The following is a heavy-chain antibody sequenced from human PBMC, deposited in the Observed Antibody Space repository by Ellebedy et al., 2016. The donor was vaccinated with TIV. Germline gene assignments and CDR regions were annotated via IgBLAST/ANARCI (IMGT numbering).Heavy chain of an antibody. D-gene: IGHD6-19*01. CDR1: GFIFSAYP. CDR2: ISYDGRNA. J-gene: IGHJ5*02. CDR3: VRDRVGGFDH. V-gene: IGHV3-30*04. Sequence: GGSLRLSXAASGFIFSAYPIHWVRQAPGKGLEWVAFISYDGRNAEYSDSVKGRFTISRDKSNNTVSLEVTSLRLEDTATYYCVRDRVGGFDHWGQGTLVTVSS.